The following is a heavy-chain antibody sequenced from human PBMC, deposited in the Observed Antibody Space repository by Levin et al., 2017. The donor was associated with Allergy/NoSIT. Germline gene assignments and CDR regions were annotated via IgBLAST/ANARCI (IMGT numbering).Heavy chain of an antibody. CDR3: ARAEVGSEH. D-gene: IGHD3-10*01. V-gene: IGHV4-61*02. CDR1: GGSISSGRYY. Sequence: SCKVSGGSISSGRYYWSWIRQPAAKGLEWIGRIYSSGSANYNPSLKSRVTISVDTSKNQFSLKLSSATAADTAVYYCARAEVGSEHWGQGTLVTVSS. J-gene: IGHJ4*02. CDR2: IYSSGSA.